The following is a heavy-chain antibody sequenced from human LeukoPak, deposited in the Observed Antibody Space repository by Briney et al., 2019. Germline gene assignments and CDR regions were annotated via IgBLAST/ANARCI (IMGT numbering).Heavy chain of an antibody. CDR2: ISAYNGNT. Sequence: ASVKVSCKASGYTFTSYGISWVRQAPGQGLEWMGWISAYNGNTNYAQKLQGRVTMTTDTSTSTAYMELRSLRSDDTAVYYCARSFYCTNGVCYYYYYGMDVWGQGTTVTVSS. J-gene: IGHJ6*02. CDR1: GYTFTSYG. D-gene: IGHD2-8*01. V-gene: IGHV1-18*01. CDR3: ARSFYCTNGVCYYYYYGMDV.